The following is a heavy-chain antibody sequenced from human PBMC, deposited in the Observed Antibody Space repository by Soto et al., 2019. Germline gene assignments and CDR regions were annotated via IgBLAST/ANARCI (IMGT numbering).Heavy chain of an antibody. D-gene: IGHD1-7*01. Sequence: LRLSCAASGLTFRNAWMSWVRQAPGKGLEWVGRIKSKGSGGTTDYAAPVKGRFTISRDDSKQALFLQMNSLKTEDTAVYYCTWNLDYYYQMGVWGQGTTVTVSS. J-gene: IGHJ6*02. CDR3: TWNLDYYYQMGV. CDR1: GLTFRNAW. CDR2: IKSKGSGGTT. V-gene: IGHV3-15*01.